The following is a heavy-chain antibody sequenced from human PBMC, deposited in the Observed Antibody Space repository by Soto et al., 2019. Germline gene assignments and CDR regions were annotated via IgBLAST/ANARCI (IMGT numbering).Heavy chain of an antibody. D-gene: IGHD7-27*01. Sequence: PGESLKISCKGSGYSFSDNWMGWVRQTPGKGLEWMGIIWPRDSDTRYSPSFQGQVTISADRSISTAYLKWSSLRASDTGMYYCARRLGQGCFDPWRQRTLVTVSS. CDR1: GYSFSDNW. CDR2: IWPRDSDT. J-gene: IGHJ5*02. V-gene: IGHV5-51*01. CDR3: ARRLGQGCFDP.